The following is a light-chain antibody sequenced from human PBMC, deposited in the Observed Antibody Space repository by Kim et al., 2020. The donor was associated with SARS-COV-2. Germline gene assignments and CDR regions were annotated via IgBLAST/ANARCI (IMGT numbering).Light chain of an antibody. CDR1: QDIRND. CDR2: GAS. V-gene: IGKV1-17*01. CDR3: LQRSTYPLT. Sequence: DIQLTQSPSSLSASVGDRVTITCRASQDIRNDLGWYQQNPGRAPKRLIYGASSLQSGVPSRFSGSGSGSEFTLTISSVQPEDFATYFCLQRSTYPLTFGQRTRLEIK. J-gene: IGKJ5*01.